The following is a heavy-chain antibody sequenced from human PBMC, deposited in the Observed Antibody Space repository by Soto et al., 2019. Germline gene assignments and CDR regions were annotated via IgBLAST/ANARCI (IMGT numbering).Heavy chain of an antibody. CDR1: GGTFSSYA. Sequence: SVKVSCKASGGTFSSYAISWVRQAPGQGLEWMGGIIPIFGTANYAQKFQGRVTITADESTSTAYMELSSLRSEDTAVYYRARDRDPGDLFDYWGQGTLVTVSS. J-gene: IGHJ4*02. CDR2: IIPIFGTA. D-gene: IGHD4-17*01. CDR3: ARDRDPGDLFDY. V-gene: IGHV1-69*13.